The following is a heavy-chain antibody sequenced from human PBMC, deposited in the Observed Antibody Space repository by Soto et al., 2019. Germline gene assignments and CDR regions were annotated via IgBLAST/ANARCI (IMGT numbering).Heavy chain of an antibody. CDR3: AKAPSSSWWPFDY. CDR2: ISDSGGST. Sequence: EVQLLESGGGLVQPGGSLRLSCAASGFTFSSYAMSGFRQAPGKGREWVSAISDSGGSTYYADSVKGRFTISRDNSKNTLYLQMNSLRAEDAAVYYCAKAPSSSWWPFDYWGQGTLVTVSS. J-gene: IGHJ4*02. CDR1: GFTFSSYA. D-gene: IGHD6-13*01. V-gene: IGHV3-23*01.